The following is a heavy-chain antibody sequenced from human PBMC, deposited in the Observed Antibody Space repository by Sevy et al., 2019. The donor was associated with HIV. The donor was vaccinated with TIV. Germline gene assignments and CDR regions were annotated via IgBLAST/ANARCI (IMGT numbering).Heavy chain of an antibody. V-gene: IGHV5-51*01. CDR1: GYGFTSYW. CDR2: IYPGDSDT. D-gene: IGHD6-13*01. Sequence: GESLKISCKGSGYGFTSYWIGWVRQMPGKGLEWMGIIYPGDSDTRYSPSFQGQVTISADKSISTAYLQWSSLKASDTAMYYCARHARIAAAIIDYWGQGTLVTVSS. J-gene: IGHJ4*02. CDR3: ARHARIAAAIIDY.